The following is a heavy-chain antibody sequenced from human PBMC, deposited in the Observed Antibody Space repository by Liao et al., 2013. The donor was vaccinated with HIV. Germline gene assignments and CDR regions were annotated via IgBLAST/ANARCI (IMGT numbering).Heavy chain of an antibody. V-gene: IGHV4-34*01. CDR3: ARGRSRVFGVVTYFDY. CDR1: GGSFSGYY. Sequence: QVQLQQWGAGLLKPSETLSLTCAVYGGSFSGYYWSWIRQPPGKGLEWIGEINHSGSTNYNPSLKSRVTISVDTSKNQFSLKLSSVTAADTAVYYCARGRSRVFGVVTYFDYWGQGTLGHRLL. J-gene: IGHJ4*02. D-gene: IGHD3-3*01. CDR2: INHSGST.